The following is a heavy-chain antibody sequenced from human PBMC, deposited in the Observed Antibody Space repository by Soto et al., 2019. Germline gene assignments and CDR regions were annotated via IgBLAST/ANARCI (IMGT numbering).Heavy chain of an antibody. Sequence: QVQLQEPGPGLVKPSQTLSLTCPVSGGSISSGGYYWSWIRQHPGKGLEWIGYIYYSGRTYYNPSLKSRVTISVYTSKNQFSLKLSSVTAADTAVYYCARSQIAAAPDYWGQGTLVTVS. CDR2: IYYSGRT. V-gene: IGHV4-31*03. D-gene: IGHD6-13*01. CDR1: GGSISSGGYY. CDR3: ARSQIAAAPDY. J-gene: IGHJ4*02.